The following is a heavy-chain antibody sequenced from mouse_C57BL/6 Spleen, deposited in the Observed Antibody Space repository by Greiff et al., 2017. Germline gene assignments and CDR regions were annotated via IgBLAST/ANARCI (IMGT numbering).Heavy chain of an antibody. D-gene: IGHD1-1*01. CDR1: GYTFTDYY. V-gene: IGHV1-26*01. CDR3: ARGSGTIAWFAY. J-gene: IGHJ3*01. CDR2: INPNNGGT. Sequence: VQLQQSGPELVKPGASVKISCKASGYTFTDYYMNWVKQSHGKSLEWIGDINPNNGGTSYNQKFKGKATLTVDKSSSTAYMELRSLTSEDSAVYYCARGSGTIAWFAYWGQGTLVTVSA.